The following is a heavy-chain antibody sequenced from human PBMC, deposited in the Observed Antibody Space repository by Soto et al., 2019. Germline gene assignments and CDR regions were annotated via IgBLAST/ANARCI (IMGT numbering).Heavy chain of an antibody. CDR2: IIPIFGTA. Sequence: SVKVSCKASGGTFSSYAISWVRQAPGQGLEWMGGIIPIFGTANYAQKFQGRVTITADESTSTAYMELSSLRSEDTAVYYCAGDHYGDYGTRSTQYNWFAPWGQGTLGTVS. J-gene: IGHJ5*02. V-gene: IGHV1-69*13. CDR3: AGDHYGDYGTRSTQYNWFAP. D-gene: IGHD4-17*01. CDR1: GGTFSSYA.